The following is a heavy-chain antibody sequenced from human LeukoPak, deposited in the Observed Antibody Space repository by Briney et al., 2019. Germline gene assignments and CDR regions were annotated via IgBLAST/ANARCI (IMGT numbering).Heavy chain of an antibody. CDR3: GYFDY. CDR2: IYYSKNT. V-gene: IGHV4-39*01. CDR1: GGSISSSSAY. J-gene: IGHJ4*02. Sequence: SETLSLTCTVSGGSISSSSAYWGWIRQPPGKGLEWIGSIYYSKNTYYNPSLKSRVTISADTSKNQFSPTLGSVSATDTAVYYCGYFDYWGQGTLVTVSS.